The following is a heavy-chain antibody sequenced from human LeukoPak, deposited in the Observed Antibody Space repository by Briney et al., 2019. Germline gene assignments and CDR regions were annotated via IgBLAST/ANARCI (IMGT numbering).Heavy chain of an antibody. CDR2: IYYSGNT. V-gene: IGHV4-39*07. CDR3: ASTEWNYAR. D-gene: IGHD1-7*01. Sequence: SETLSLTCTVSGGSISSSSFYWGWIRQPPGKGLEWIGSIYYSGNTYYNPSLKSRVTISLDTSKNQFSLRLTSVTAADTAIYYCASTEWNYARWGQGTLVTVSS. CDR1: GGSISSSSFY. J-gene: IGHJ4*02.